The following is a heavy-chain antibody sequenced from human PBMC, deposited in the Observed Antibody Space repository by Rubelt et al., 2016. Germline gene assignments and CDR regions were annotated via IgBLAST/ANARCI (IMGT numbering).Heavy chain of an antibody. Sequence: AMHWVRQAPGKGLEWVAVISYDGSNKYYADSVKGRFTISRDNSKNTLYLQMNSLRAEDTAVYYCARVAVTYFDYWGQGTLVTVSS. J-gene: IGHJ4*02. V-gene: IGHV3-30*04. CDR3: ARVAVTYFDY. CDR2: ISYDGSNK. CDR1: A. D-gene: IGHD4-17*01.